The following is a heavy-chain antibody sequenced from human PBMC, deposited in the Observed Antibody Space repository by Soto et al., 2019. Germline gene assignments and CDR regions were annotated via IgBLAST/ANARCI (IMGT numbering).Heavy chain of an antibody. CDR1: GGSISSSNW. D-gene: IGHD6-19*01. Sequence: SETLSLTCAVSGGSISSSNWWSWVRQPPGKGLEWIGEIYHSGNTNYNPSPKSRVTISVDKSKNQFSLKLSSVTAADTAVYYCVLAVAGSLDYWGQGTLVTVSS. CDR2: IYHSGNT. J-gene: IGHJ4*02. V-gene: IGHV4-4*02. CDR3: VLAVAGSLDY.